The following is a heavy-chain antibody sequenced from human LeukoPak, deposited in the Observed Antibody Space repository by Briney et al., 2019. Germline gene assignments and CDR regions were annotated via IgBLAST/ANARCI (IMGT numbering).Heavy chain of an antibody. CDR1: GGSISSYY. D-gene: IGHD1-26*01. J-gene: IGHJ6*02. V-gene: IGHV4-59*01. CDR3: ARGGAGMDV. CDR2: IYYSGST. Sequence: SEPLSLTGTVSGGSISSYYWRWIRQPPGNGLEWIGYIYYSGSTNYNPSLKSRVTISVDTSKNQFSLKLSSVTAADTAVYYCARGGAGMDVWGQGTTVTVSS.